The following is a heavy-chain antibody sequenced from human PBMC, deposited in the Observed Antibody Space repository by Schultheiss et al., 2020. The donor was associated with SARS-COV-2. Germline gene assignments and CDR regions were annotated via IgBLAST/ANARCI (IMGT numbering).Heavy chain of an antibody. CDR1: GYSFTSYW. CDR2: IIPIFGTA. D-gene: IGHD6-13*01. J-gene: IGHJ5*02. Sequence: KISCKGSGYSFTSYWIGWVRQMPGKGLEWMGIIPIFGTANYAQKFQGRVTITADESTSTAYMELSSLRSDDTAVYYCARDGGSSSDRFDPWGQGTLVTVSS. V-gene: IGHV1-69*01. CDR3: ARDGGSSSDRFDP.